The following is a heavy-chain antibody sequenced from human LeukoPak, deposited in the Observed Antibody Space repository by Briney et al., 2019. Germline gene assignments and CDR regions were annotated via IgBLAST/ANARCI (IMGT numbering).Heavy chain of an antibody. V-gene: IGHV3-33*06. CDR1: GFTFSSYG. D-gene: IGHD3-3*01. Sequence: GGSLRLSCAASGFTFSSYGMHWVRQAPGKGLERVAVIWYDGSNKYYADSVKGRFTISRDNSKNTLYLQMNSLRAEDTAVYYCAKGNVYYDFWSGSSYYMDVWGKGTTVTVSS. CDR3: AKGNVYYDFWSGSSYYMDV. J-gene: IGHJ6*03. CDR2: IWYDGSNK.